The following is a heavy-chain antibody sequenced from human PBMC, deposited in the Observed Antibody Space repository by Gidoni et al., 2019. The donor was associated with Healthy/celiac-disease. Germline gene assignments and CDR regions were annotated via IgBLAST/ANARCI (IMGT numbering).Heavy chain of an antibody. J-gene: IGHJ3*02. Sequence: QLQLQESGPGLVKPSETLSLPCTVSGGSIRSSSYYWGWIRQPPGKGLEWIGSIYYSGSTYYNPSLKSRVTISVDTSKNQFSLKLSSVTAADTAVYYCARPVLRYFDRWAFDIWGQGTMVTVSS. D-gene: IGHD3-9*01. CDR3: ARPVLRYFDRWAFDI. CDR2: IYYSGST. CDR1: GGSIRSSSYY. V-gene: IGHV4-39*01.